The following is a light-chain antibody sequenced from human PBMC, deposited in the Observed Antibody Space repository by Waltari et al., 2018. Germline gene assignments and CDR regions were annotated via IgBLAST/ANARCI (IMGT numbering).Light chain of an antibody. Sequence: QLVLTQSPSASASLGASVKLTCTLSSGHSSNIIAWLQQQPGKGPRSLMTVNSDGSHRKGDDIPDRFSGSSSGAERYLTISSLQSEDEADYYCETGGHGTWVFGGGTKLTVL. CDR2: VNSDGSH. CDR1: SGHSSNI. J-gene: IGLJ3*02. V-gene: IGLV4-69*01. CDR3: ETGGHGTWV.